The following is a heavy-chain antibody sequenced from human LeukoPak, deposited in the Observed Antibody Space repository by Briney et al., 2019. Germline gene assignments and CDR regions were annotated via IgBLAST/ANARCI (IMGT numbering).Heavy chain of an antibody. CDR2: IYPGDSDT. CDR3: ARVGSYSSLRSNWFDP. Sequence: GESLKISCKGSGYRFSNYWIGWVRQMPGKGLEWMGIIYPGDSDTRYSPSFQGQVTISADKSISTAYLQWSSLKASDTAMYYCARVGSYSSLRSNWFDPWGQGTLVTVSS. D-gene: IGHD5-18*01. CDR1: GYRFSNYW. V-gene: IGHV5-51*01. J-gene: IGHJ5*02.